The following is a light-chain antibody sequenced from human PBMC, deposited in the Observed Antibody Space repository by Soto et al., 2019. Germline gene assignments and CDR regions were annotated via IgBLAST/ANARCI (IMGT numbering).Light chain of an antibody. Sequence: EIVMTQSPATLSVSPGERATLSCRASQSVSSDLAWYQQKLGQAPRLLIYGAFTRATGIPDRFSGSGSGTEFTLTISSLQSEDFATYYCQQYDHLSLTFGGGTKVEIK. V-gene: IGKV3-15*01. J-gene: IGKJ4*01. CDR3: QQYDHLSLT. CDR2: GAF. CDR1: QSVSSD.